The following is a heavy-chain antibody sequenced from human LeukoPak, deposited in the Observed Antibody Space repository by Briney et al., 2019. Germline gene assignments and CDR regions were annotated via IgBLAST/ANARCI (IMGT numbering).Heavy chain of an antibody. CDR3: ARVGELLRSFDY. J-gene: IGHJ4*02. Sequence: QPGGSLRLSCAASGFTFSSYSMNWVRQAPGKGLEWVSYISSSSSIIYYADSVNGRFTISRDNAKNSLYLQMNSLRDEDTAVYYCARVGELLRSFDYWGQGTLVTVSS. V-gene: IGHV3-48*02. CDR1: GFTFSSYS. D-gene: IGHD1-26*01. CDR2: ISSSSSII.